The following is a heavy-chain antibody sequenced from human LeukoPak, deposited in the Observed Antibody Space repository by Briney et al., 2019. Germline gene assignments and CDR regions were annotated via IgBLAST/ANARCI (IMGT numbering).Heavy chain of an antibody. J-gene: IGHJ4*02. CDR2: IIPIFGTA. CDR1: GGTFSSYA. D-gene: IGHD5-18*01. V-gene: IGHV1-69*01. CDR3: ARRTAMDSYFDY. Sequence: GSSVKVSCKASGGTFSSYAISWVRQAPGQGLEWMGGIIPIFGTANYAQKFQGRVTNTADESTSTAYMELSSLRSEDTAVYYCARRTAMDSYFDYWGQGTLVTVSS.